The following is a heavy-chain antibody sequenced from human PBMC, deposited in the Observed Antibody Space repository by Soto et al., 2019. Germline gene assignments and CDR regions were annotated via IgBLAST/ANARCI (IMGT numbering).Heavy chain of an antibody. Sequence: QVQLVQSWAEVKKPGSSVKVSCKASGGTFSSYAISWVRQAPGQGLEWMGGIIPIFGTANYAQKFQGRVTITADKSTSTAYMELSSMRSEDTAVYYCARDKDRSYLDYYGMDVWGQCTTVTVSS. CDR3: ARDKDRSYLDYYGMDV. CDR2: IIPIFGTA. V-gene: IGHV1-69*06. D-gene: IGHD1-26*01. CDR1: GGTFSSYA. J-gene: IGHJ6*02.